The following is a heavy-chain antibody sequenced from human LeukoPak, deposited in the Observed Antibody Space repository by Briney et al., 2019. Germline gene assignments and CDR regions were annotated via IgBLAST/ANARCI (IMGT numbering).Heavy chain of an antibody. J-gene: IGHJ4*02. D-gene: IGHD6-13*01. V-gene: IGHV3-30*02. CDR1: GFTFSSYG. CDR3: AKDRRITAAVGGYFDY. Sequence: GGSLRFSCAASGFTFSSYGMHWVRQAPGKGLEWVAFIRYDGSNKYYADSVKGRFTISRDNSKNTLYLQMNSLRAEDTAVYYCAKDRRITAAVGGYFDYWGQGTLVTVSS. CDR2: IRYDGSNK.